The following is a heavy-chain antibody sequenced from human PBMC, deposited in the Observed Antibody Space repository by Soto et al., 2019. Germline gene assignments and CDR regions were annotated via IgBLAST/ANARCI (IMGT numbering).Heavy chain of an antibody. V-gene: IGHV4-59*01. CDR1: GGSISSYY. CDR3: ATRRDGYNYDAFEI. Sequence: PSETLSLTCTVSGGSISSYYWSWIRQPPGKGLEWIGYIYYSGSTNYNPSLKSRVTISVDTSKNQFSLKLSSVTAADTAVYYCATRRDGYNYDAFEIWGKGTMVTVSS. CDR2: IYYSGST. J-gene: IGHJ3*02. D-gene: IGHD5-12*01.